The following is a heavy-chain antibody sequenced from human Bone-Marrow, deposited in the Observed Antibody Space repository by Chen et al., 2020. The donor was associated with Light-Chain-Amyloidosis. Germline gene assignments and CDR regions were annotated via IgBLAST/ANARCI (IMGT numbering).Heavy chain of an antibody. D-gene: IGHD2-8*01. CDR3: ARNCTSEIRGGWFDP. CDR1: GGSITSSGYY. Sequence: QLQLQEAGPGLVKPSETLSLTCTISGGSITSSGYYWGWFRQPPGKGLEWVATVYYGGSTYYNPDLKNRVLISVDTSRNEFSLKLASVTASDTAVYFCARNCTSEIRGGWFDPWGPGTLVTVSS. V-gene: IGHV4-39*01. J-gene: IGHJ5*02. CDR2: VYYGGST.